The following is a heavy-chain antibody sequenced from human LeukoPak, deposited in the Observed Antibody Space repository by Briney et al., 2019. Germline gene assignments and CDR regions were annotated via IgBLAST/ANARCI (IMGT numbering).Heavy chain of an antibody. CDR1: GFTFSSYG. V-gene: IGHV3-30*02. CDR3: ASSTKYYYDSSGYLSPGAFDI. J-gene: IGHJ3*02. Sequence: GGSLRLSCAASGFTFSSYGMHWVRQAPGKGLEWVAFIRYDGSNKHYADSVKGRFTISRDNSKNTLYLQMNSLRAEDTAVYYCASSTKYYYDSSGYLSPGAFDIWGQGTMVTVSS. CDR2: IRYDGSNK. D-gene: IGHD3-22*01.